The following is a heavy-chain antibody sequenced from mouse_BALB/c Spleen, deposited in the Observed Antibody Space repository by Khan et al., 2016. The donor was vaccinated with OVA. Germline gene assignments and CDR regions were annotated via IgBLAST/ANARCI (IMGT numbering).Heavy chain of an antibody. D-gene: IGHD1-1*01. V-gene: IGHV2-3*01. CDR2: TWGDGST. CDR1: GFSLSNYG. Sequence: VQLQESGPGLVAPSQSLSITCTVSGFSLSNYGVSWVRQPPGKGLEWLGVTWGDGSTHYHSALISRLIITKDNSKRQVFLKLNSLQTDDTATYYCARFTPEYYSMDYWGQGTSVTVSS. J-gene: IGHJ4*01. CDR3: ARFTPEYYSMDY.